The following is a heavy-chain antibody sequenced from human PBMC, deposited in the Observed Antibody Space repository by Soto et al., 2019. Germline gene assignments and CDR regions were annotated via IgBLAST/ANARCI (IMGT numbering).Heavy chain of an antibody. V-gene: IGHV1-46*01. D-gene: IGHD3-9*01. CDR2: INPTDGST. CDR1: GYTFTSYY. J-gene: IGHJ4*02. Sequence: GASVKVSCKASGYTFTSYYMNWVRLAPGQGLEWMGIINPTDGSTSYAQRFQGRVTMTRDTSTSTVYMELSSLTYEDTAVYYCARDLLVITGGIGFWGQGTLVTVSS. CDR3: ARDLLVITGGIGF.